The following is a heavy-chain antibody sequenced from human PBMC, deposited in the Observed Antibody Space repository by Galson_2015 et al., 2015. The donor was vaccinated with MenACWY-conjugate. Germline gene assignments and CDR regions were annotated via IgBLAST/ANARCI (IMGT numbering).Heavy chain of an antibody. CDR2: INSDGSST. J-gene: IGHJ4*02. CDR3: ARGGYSNPSTPDY. CDR1: GFTFRSYW. Sequence: SLRLSCAASGFTFRSYWMHWVRQGPGKGLVWVSRINSDGSSTTYADSVKGRFTISRGNAKNTLYLQMNSLRAEDTAVYYCARGGYSNPSTPDYWGQGTLVTVSS. D-gene: IGHD4-11*01. V-gene: IGHV3-74*01.